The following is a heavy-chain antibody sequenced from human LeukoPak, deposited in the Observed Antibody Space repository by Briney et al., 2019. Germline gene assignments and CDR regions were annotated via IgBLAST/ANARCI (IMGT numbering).Heavy chain of an antibody. Sequence: SETLSLTCTVSGGSISSSSYYWGWIRQPPGKGLEWIGSIYYSGSTYYNPSLKSRVTISVDTSKNQFSLKLSSVTAADTAVYYCARSGIAVAGTWGYHYCYGMDVWGQGTTVTVSS. D-gene: IGHD6-19*01. CDR2: IYYSGST. J-gene: IGHJ6*02. CDR1: GGSISSSSYY. CDR3: ARSGIAVAGTWGYHYCYGMDV. V-gene: IGHV4-39*01.